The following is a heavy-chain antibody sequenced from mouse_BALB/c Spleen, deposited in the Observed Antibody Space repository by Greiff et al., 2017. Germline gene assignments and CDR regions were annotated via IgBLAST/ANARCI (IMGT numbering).Heavy chain of an antibody. J-gene: IGHJ4*01. V-gene: IGHV1-31*01. Sequence: VQLKQSGPELVKPGASVKISCKASGYSFTGYYMHWVKQSHVKSLEWIGRINPYNGATSYNQNFKDKASLTVDKSSSTAYMELHSLTSEDSAVYYCARSGVLRYYAMDYWGQGTSVTVSS. D-gene: IGHD1-1*01. CDR2: INPYNGAT. CDR3: ARSGVLRYYAMDY. CDR1: GYSFTGYY.